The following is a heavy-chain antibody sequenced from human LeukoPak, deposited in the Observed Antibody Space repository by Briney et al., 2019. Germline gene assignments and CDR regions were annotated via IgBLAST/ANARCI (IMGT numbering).Heavy chain of an antibody. CDR2: IYYSGST. Sequence: TLSLTCTVSGGSISSGGYYWRWIRQHPGKGLEWIGYIYYSGSTYYNPSLKSRVTISVDTSKNQFSLKLSSVTAADTAVYYCAAAMVAIDAFDIWGQGTMVTVSS. V-gene: IGHV4-31*03. J-gene: IGHJ3*02. CDR3: AAAMVAIDAFDI. CDR1: GGSISSGGYY. D-gene: IGHD2-15*01.